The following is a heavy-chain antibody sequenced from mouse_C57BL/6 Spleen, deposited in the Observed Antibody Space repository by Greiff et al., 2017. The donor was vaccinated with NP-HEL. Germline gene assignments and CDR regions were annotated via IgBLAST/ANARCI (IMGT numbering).Heavy chain of an antibody. J-gene: IGHJ4*01. CDR1: GFTFSSYA. Sequence: EVKLMESGGGLVKPGGSLKLSCAASGFTFSSYAMSWVRQTPEKRLEWVATISDGGSYTYYPDNVKGRFTISRDNAKNNLYLQMSHLKSEDTAMYYGARDQGYYDYDLYAMDYWGQGTSVTVSS. D-gene: IGHD2-4*01. CDR2: ISDGGSYT. V-gene: IGHV5-4*01. CDR3: ARDQGYYDYDLYAMDY.